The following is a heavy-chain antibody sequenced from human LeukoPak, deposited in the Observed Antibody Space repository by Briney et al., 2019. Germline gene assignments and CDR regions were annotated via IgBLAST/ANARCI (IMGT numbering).Heavy chain of an antibody. J-gene: IGHJ4*02. CDR2: IYYSGST. V-gene: IGHV4-59*01. CDR1: GGSISSYY. Sequence: SETLSLTCTVSGGSISSYYWSWIRQPPGKGLEWIGYIYYSGSTNYNPSLKSRVTISVDTSKNQFSLKLSSVTAADPAVYYCARSLSYQLLNFDYWGQGTLVTVSS. CDR3: ARSLSYQLLNFDY. D-gene: IGHD2-2*01.